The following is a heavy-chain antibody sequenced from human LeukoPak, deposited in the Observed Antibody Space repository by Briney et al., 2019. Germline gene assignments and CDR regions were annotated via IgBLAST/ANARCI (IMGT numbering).Heavy chain of an antibody. V-gene: IGHV3-48*01. CDR2: ISSSSSTI. CDR3: ARDGGDSGYERSYYYYMDV. D-gene: IGHD5-12*01. J-gene: IGHJ6*03. CDR1: GFTFSSYS. Sequence: PGGSLRLSCAASGFTFSSYSMNWVRQAPGKGLEWVSYISSSSSTIYYADSVKGRFTISRDNAKNSLYLQMNSLRAEDTAVYYCARDGGDSGYERSYYYYMDVWGKGTTVTVSS.